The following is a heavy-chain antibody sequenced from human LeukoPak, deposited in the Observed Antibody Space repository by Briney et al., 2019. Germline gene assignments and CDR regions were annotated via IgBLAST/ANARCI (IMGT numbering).Heavy chain of an antibody. J-gene: IGHJ4*02. V-gene: IGHV1-8*01. D-gene: IGHD6-19*01. CDR3: ARDLGSEYYFDY. Sequence: ASVKVSCKASGYTFTSYDINWVRQATGQGLEWMGWMNPNSGNTGYAQKFQGRVTMTRNTSISTAYMELSSLRSEDTAVYYCARDLGSEYYFDYWGQGTLVTVSS. CDR1: GYTFTSYD. CDR2: MNPNSGNT.